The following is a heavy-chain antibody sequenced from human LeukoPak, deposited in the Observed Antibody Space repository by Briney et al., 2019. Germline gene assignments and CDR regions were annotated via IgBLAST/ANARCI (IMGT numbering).Heavy chain of an antibody. CDR3: ARLGFRTGDNSLADY. CDR1: GGSISGYY. D-gene: IGHD2-8*02. Sequence: PSETLSLTCTVSGGSISGYYWSWIRQPPGRGLVCVGYIFYSGSTNYNPSFKSRVSISLDTSKSQFSLKLTSVTAADTAMYYCARLGFRTGDNSLADYCGRGTQVTVSS. CDR2: IFYSGST. J-gene: IGHJ4*02. V-gene: IGHV4-59*08.